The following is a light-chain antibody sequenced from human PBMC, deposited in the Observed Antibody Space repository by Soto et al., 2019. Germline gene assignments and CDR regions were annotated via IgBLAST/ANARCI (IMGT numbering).Light chain of an antibody. J-gene: IGLJ1*01. CDR2: EGS. CDR1: SSDVGSYNL. V-gene: IGLV2-23*01. CDR3: CSFAGTTTLGYV. Sequence: QSALTQPASVSGSPGQSITISCTGTSSDVGSYNLVSWYQQHPGKAPKLMIYEGSKRPSGVSNRFFGSKLGNTASLTISGLQAEDEAEYYCCSFAGTTTLGYVFGSGTKVTVL.